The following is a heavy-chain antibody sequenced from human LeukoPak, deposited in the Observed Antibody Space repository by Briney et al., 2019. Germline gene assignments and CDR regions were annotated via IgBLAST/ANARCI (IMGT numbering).Heavy chain of an antibody. CDR2: LGVVSAYI. V-gene: IGHV3-21*01. CDR1: GFTSGDLG. Sequence: GGSMIPARQASGFTSGDLGMNWVRPAQGEGLEWVSSLGVVSAYIFYANSVKGRFTISRHNPKNSLYLQVNSQRAKEPTVYYWPRDRQSYGYIDAFDIWGRGTLVSVSS. D-gene: IGHD5-18*01. CDR3: PRDRQSYGYIDAFDI. J-gene: IGHJ3*02.